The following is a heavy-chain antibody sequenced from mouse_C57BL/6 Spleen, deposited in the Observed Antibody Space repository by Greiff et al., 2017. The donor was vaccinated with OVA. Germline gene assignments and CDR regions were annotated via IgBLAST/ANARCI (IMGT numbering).Heavy chain of an antibody. V-gene: IGHV2-5*01. Sequence: QVQLQQSGPGLVQPSQSLSITCTVSGFSLTSYGVHWVRQSPGKGLEWLGVIWRGGSTDYNAAFMSRLSITKDNSKSQVFFKMNSLQADDTAIYYCAKKDYGSSGYAMDYWGQGTSVTVSS. D-gene: IGHD1-1*01. CDR3: AKKDYGSSGYAMDY. CDR2: IWRGGST. CDR1: GFSLTSYG. J-gene: IGHJ4*01.